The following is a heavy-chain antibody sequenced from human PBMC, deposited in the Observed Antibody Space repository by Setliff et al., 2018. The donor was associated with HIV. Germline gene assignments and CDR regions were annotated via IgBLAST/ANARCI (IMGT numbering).Heavy chain of an antibody. V-gene: IGHV4-39*01. CDR1: GGSSSSSSFY. Sequence: SETLSLTCTVSGGSSSSSSFYWGWIRQPPGKGLEWIGNIYRSGSTYYNPSLRRRVTLSIDTSKNPFSLTLNSVTDADTALYYCARHKDSDYVWGSYRPDGFDIWGQGTTVTVSS. CDR2: IYRSGST. D-gene: IGHD3-16*02. J-gene: IGHJ3*02. CDR3: ARHKDSDYVWGSYRPDGFDI.